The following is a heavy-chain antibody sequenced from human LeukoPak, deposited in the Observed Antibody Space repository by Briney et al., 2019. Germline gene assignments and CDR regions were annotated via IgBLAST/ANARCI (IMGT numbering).Heavy chain of an antibody. D-gene: IGHD4-17*01. Sequence: GGSLRPSCAASGFTFSSYAMSWVRQAPGKGLEWVSAISVSGGSTYYADSVKGRFTVSRDKSKNTLYLQMNSLRVEDTAVYYCAKVTVTTSGWFDPWGQGTLVTVSS. CDR2: ISVSGGST. CDR1: GFTFSSYA. J-gene: IGHJ5*02. V-gene: IGHV3-23*01. CDR3: AKVTVTTSGWFDP.